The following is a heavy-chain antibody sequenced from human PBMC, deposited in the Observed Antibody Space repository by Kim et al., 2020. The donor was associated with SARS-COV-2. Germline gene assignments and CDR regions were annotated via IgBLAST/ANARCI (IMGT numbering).Heavy chain of an antibody. CDR2: FDPEDGET. V-gene: IGHV1-24*01. CDR3: APYDFWSGYT. Sequence: ASVKVSCKVSGYSLTKFSMHWVRQAPGKGLEWMGGFDPEDGETIYAQKFQGRVTMTEDTSTDTAYLELSSLGSEDTALYYCAPYDFWSGYTWGPGTLVPV. D-gene: IGHD3-3*01. CDR1: GYSLTKFS. J-gene: IGHJ5*02.